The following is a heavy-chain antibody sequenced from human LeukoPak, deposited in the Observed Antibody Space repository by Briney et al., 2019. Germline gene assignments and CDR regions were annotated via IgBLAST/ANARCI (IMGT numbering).Heavy chain of an antibody. CDR2: IYYSGST. CDR1: GGSISSGDYY. Sequence: PSQTLSLTCTVSGGSISSGDYYWTWIRQNPGKGLEWIGYIYYSGSTYYTPSLKSRVTISVDTSKNQFSLKLTSVTAADTAVYYCARASKEGTTVTRFDYWGQGTLVTVSS. CDR3: ARASKEGTTVTRFDY. J-gene: IGHJ4*02. V-gene: IGHV4-31*03. D-gene: IGHD4-17*01.